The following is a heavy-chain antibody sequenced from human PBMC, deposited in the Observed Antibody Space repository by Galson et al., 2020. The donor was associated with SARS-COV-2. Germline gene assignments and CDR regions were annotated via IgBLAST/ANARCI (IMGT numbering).Heavy chain of an antibody. Sequence: GGSLRLSCAASGFTFSYYNFNWVRQAPGKGLEWVAYIGTGSNNIKYAESVKGRFTISRDDDENSLYLQMNSLRAEDTAVYNCARVAGYSGYDPSDYWGQGALVTVSS. CDR2: IGTGSNNI. V-gene: IGHV3-48*01. D-gene: IGHD5-12*01. J-gene: IGHJ4*02. CDR3: ARVAGYSGYDPSDY. CDR1: GFTFSYYN.